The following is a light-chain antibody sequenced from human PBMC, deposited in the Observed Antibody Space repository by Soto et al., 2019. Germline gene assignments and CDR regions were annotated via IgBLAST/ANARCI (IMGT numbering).Light chain of an antibody. CDR1: QSISSY. Sequence: DIQMTQSPSSLSASVGDRVTITCRASQSISSYLNWYQQKPGKAPNLLIYPASSLQSGVPSKFSGSGSGTDFTLTISSLQPEDFATYYCQQSYSSPFTFGPGTKVDIK. J-gene: IGKJ3*01. CDR3: QQSYSSPFT. V-gene: IGKV1-39*01. CDR2: PAS.